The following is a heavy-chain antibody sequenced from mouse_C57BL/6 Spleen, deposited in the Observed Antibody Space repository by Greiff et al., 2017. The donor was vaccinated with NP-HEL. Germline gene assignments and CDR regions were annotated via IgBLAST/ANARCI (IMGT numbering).Heavy chain of an antibody. CDR2: INPSSGYT. D-gene: IGHD3-2*02. CDR3: ASSTAQARYYAMDY. V-gene: IGHV1-4*01. CDR1: GYTFTSYT. Sequence: QVQLQQSGAELARPGASVKMSCKASGYTFTSYTMHWVKQRPGQGLEWIGYINPSSGYTKYNQKFKDKATLTADKSSSTAYMQLSSLTSEDSAVYYCASSTAQARYYAMDYWGQGTSVTVSS. J-gene: IGHJ4*01.